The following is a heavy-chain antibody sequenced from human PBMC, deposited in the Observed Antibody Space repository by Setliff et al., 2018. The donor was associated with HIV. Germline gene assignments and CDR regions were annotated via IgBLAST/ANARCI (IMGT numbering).Heavy chain of an antibody. V-gene: IGHV3-48*03. J-gene: IGHJ3*02. CDR1: GFTFSSYE. CDR2: ISSSGSTI. CDR3: ASVAYSGYTYGYYADAFDI. D-gene: IGHD5-18*01. Sequence: AGGSLRLSCAASGFTFSSYEMNWVRQAPGKGLEWVSYISSSGSTIYYADSVKGRFTISRDNAKKSLYLQMNSLRAEDTAVYYCASVAYSGYTYGYYADAFDIWGQGTMVTVSS.